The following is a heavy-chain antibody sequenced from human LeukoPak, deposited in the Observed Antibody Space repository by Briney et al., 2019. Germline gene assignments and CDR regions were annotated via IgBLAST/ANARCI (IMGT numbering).Heavy chain of an antibody. CDR1: GYTFTGYY. CDR3: ARDSGGYSYGYLFDY. V-gene: IGHV1-2*02. Sequence: ASVKVSCKASGYTFTGYYMHWVRQAPGQGLEWMGWINPNSGGTNYAQKFQGRVTMTRDTSISTAYMELSRLRSDDTAVYYCARDSGGYSYGYLFDYWGQGTLVTVSS. J-gene: IGHJ4*02. D-gene: IGHD5-18*01. CDR2: INPNSGGT.